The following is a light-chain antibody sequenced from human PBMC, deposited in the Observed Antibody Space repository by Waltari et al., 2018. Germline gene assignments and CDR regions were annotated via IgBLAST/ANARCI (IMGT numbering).Light chain of an antibody. V-gene: IGLV2-14*03. CDR3: GSYTTSGTRV. CDR1: RNDVGRYDY. Sequence: QSALTQPASVSGSPGQSIPLSCTGSRNDVGRYDYVTWYQQPPGQAPKFIIFDVSKRPSGVSKRFSGSKSGNTASLTISGLQAEDEADYYCGSYTTSGTRVFGGGTKLTVL. J-gene: IGLJ3*02. CDR2: DVS.